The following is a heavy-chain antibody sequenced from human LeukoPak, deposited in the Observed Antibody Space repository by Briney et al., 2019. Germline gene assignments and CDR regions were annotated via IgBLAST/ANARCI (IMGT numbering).Heavy chain of an antibody. CDR2: IYSGGST. D-gene: IGHD5-18*01. CDR1: GFTVSSNY. Sequence: PGGSLRLSCAASGFTVSSNYMSWVRQAPGRGLEWVSVIYSGGSTYYADSVKGRFTISRDNSKNTLYLQMNSLRAEDTAVYYCASLDRHVDTAPRSFDIWGQGTMVTVSS. J-gene: IGHJ3*02. V-gene: IGHV3-53*01. CDR3: ASLDRHVDTAPRSFDI.